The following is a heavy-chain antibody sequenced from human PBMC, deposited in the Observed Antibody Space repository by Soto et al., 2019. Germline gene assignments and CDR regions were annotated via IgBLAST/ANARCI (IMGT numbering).Heavy chain of an antibody. CDR2: IYWDDDA. D-gene: IGHD2-2*01. V-gene: IGHV2-5*02. CDR3: AHAYGGTSWPNDAFDV. Sequence: ITLKESGTTLAKPTQTLTLTCTFSGFSISADGVAVGWIRQPPGKALEWLALIYWDDDARYRPSLKSRLTITKATSGNQVVLTVTNLDPVDTAAYCCAHAYGGTSWPNDAFDVWGKGTMVTLSS. J-gene: IGHJ3*01. CDR1: GFSISADGVA.